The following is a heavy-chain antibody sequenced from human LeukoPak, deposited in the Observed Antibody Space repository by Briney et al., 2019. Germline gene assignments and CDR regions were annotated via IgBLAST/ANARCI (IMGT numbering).Heavy chain of an antibody. Sequence: APVKVSCKASGYTFTSYGISWVRQAPGQGLEWMGWISAYNGNTNYAQKLQGRVTMTTDTSTSTAYMELRSLRSDDTAVYYCARGIGYCTNGVCFRDYYMDVWGKGTTVTVSS. CDR2: ISAYNGNT. CDR1: GYTFTSYG. J-gene: IGHJ6*03. V-gene: IGHV1-18*01. D-gene: IGHD2-8*01. CDR3: ARGIGYCTNGVCFRDYYMDV.